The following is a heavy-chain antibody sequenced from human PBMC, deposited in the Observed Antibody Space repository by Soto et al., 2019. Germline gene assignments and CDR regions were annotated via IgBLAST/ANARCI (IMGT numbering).Heavy chain of an antibody. CDR2: INSDGTIT. CDR3: TRDGGGRYYGGFDN. V-gene: IGHV3-74*01. J-gene: IGHJ4*02. D-gene: IGHD1-26*01. CDR1: GFNFSTYW. Sequence: EVRLVESGGDLVQPGGSLRLSCATSGFNFSTYWLHWVRQVPGKGVVWVSRINSDGTITDYADSVKGRFTISRDNAKKTLYVDMNSLRADDTAVYYCTRDGGGRYYGGFDNWGQGTLVTVSS.